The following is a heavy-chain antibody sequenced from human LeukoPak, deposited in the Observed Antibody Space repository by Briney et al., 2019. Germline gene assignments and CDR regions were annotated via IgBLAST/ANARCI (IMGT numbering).Heavy chain of an antibody. Sequence: ASVKVSCKASGYTFTGYYMHWVRQAPGQGLEWMGWINPNSGDTNYAQKFQGRVNMTRDMSSSTAYMELSRLRSDDTAVYYCARKLGVVVAATGVHWFDPWGQGTLVTVSS. CDR2: INPNSGDT. J-gene: IGHJ5*02. D-gene: IGHD2-15*01. CDR1: GYTFTGYY. V-gene: IGHV1-2*02. CDR3: ARKLGVVVAATGVHWFDP.